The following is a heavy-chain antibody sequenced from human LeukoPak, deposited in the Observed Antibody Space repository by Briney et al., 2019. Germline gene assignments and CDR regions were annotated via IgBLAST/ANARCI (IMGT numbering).Heavy chain of an antibody. CDR2: ISYDASNK. CDR1: GFTFGSYG. D-gene: IGHD3-16*01. CDR3: AKDLLGDYDDF. V-gene: IGHV3-30*18. J-gene: IGHJ4*02. Sequence: GKSLRLSCAASGFTFGSYGMHWVRQAPGKGLDWVAVISYDASNKYYSDSVKGRFTISRDNSKNTVYLQMNSLRFEDTAVYYCAKDLLGDYDDFWGQGTLVTVSS.